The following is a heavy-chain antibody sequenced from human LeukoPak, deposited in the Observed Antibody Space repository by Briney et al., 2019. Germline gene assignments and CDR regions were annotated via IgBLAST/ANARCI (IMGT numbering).Heavy chain of an antibody. D-gene: IGHD2-8*01. V-gene: IGHV4-4*07. Sequence: SETLSLTCTVSGGSINNYYWSWIRQPAGKELEWIGRIYSSGSTNYNPSLKSRVTMSVDTSKNQFSLKLSSVTAADTAVYYCARVYVRHVDVWGKGTTVTVSS. CDR3: ARVYVRHVDV. CDR2: IYSSGST. J-gene: IGHJ6*04. CDR1: GGSINNYY.